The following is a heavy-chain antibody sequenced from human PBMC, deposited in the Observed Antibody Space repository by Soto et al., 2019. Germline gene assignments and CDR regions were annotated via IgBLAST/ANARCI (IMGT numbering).Heavy chain of an antibody. CDR1: GYSFSNYG. CDR2: ISAYNDNT. CDR3: ARSDHEVPSYGMDV. Sequence: GSSVKVSCKASGYSFSNYGISWVRQAPGQGLEWMGWISAYNDNTKYAQQFQDRVIMSTETSTSTAYVELRGLRSDDTAVYYCARSDHEVPSYGMDVWGQATTVTVSS. J-gene: IGHJ6*02. V-gene: IGHV1-18*04. D-gene: IGHD1-1*01.